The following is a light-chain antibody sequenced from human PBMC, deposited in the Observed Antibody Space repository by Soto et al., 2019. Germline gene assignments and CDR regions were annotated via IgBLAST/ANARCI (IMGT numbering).Light chain of an antibody. CDR1: SSDVGGYNY. CDR2: DVT. V-gene: IGLV2-14*01. CDR3: NSYTSSTTVV. Sequence: QSALTQPASVSGSPGQSITISCTGTSSDVGGYNYVSWYQQHPGKAPKLMIYDVTNRPSGVSNRFSGSKSGNTASLTISGLQAEDEADYYCNSYTSSTTVVFGVGTKLTVL. J-gene: IGLJ2*01.